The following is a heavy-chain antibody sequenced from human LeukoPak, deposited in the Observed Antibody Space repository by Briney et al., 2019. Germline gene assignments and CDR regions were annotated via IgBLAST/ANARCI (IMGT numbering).Heavy chain of an antibody. D-gene: IGHD2-15*01. CDR3: AGSDRLEGGAYLPGP. CDR1: GYSFTDYY. J-gene: IGHJ5*02. Sequence: ASVKVSCKTSGYSFTDYYMHWVRQAPGQGLEWMGWINPNSGGTSSAQKFQGRVTMTRDTSITTVYMEVSWLTSDDTAIYYCAGSDRLEGGAYLPGPWGQGTLVTVSS. CDR2: INPNSGGT. V-gene: IGHV1-2*02.